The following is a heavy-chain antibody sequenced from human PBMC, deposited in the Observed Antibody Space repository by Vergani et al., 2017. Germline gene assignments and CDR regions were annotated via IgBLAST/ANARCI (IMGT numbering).Heavy chain of an antibody. CDR2: IYYSGST. V-gene: IGHV4-59*01. J-gene: IGHJ4*02. CDR1: GGSISSYY. Sequence: QVQLQESGPGLVKPSETLSLTCTVSGGSISSYYWSWIRQPPGKGLEWIGYIYYSGSTKYNPSLKSRVTISVDTSKNQFSLKLSSVTAADTAVYYCAGSIAARINLFDYWGQGTLVTVSS. D-gene: IGHD6-6*01. CDR3: AGSIAARINLFDY.